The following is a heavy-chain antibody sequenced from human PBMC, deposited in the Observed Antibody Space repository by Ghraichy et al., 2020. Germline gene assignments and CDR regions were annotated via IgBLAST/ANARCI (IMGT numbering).Heavy chain of an antibody. CDR2: IYFTGNT. V-gene: IGHV4-59*01. CDR1: GGSMSGYY. Sequence: SETLSLTCSVSGGSMSGYYWIWVRQPPGKGLEWIGYIYFTGNTNYNPSLKSRVTISIDTSKNQFSLKLTSVTATDTAVYYCARRGVAAVGQLDYWGQGTLVTVSS. D-gene: IGHD2-8*01. J-gene: IGHJ4*02. CDR3: ARRGVAAVGQLDY.